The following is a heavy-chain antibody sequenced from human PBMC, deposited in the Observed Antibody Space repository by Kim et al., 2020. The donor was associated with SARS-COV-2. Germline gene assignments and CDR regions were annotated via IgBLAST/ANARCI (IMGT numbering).Heavy chain of an antibody. CDR1: GGSFSSSNW. CDR3: PRGRGQLDDY. D-gene: IGHD6-6*01. J-gene: IGHJ4*02. Sequence: SETLSLTCAVPGGSFSSSNWWTWVRQPPGKGLEWIGAIHHSGSTYYNPSLKSRVAISVDRSKNQFSLKFSSVTAADTAVYYCPRGRGQLDDYWGQGTPVTVSS. V-gene: IGHV4-4*02. CDR2: IHHSGST.